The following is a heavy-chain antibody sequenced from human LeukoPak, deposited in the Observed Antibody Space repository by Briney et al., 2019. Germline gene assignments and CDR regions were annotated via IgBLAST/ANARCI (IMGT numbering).Heavy chain of an antibody. D-gene: IGHD2-2*01. V-gene: IGHV1-69*13. J-gene: IGHJ4*02. CDR2: IIPIFGTA. CDR1: GGTFSSYA. Sequence: SVKVSCKASGGTFSSYAISWVRQAPGQGLEWMGGIIPIFGTANYAQKFQGRVTITADESTSTAYMELSSLRSEDTAVYYCARGYRAVVPARPTYYFDYWGQGTLVTVSS. CDR3: ARGYRAVVPARPTYYFDY.